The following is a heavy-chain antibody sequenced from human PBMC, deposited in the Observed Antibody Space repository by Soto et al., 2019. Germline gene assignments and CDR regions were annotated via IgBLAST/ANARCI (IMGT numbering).Heavy chain of an antibody. CDR3: ARAAPGMDV. CDR1: GFTLSYFA. Sequence: QVQLVESGGGVVQPGTSLRLSCSASGFTLSYFAMHWVRQTPGKGLEWVALISNDGSNEYYADSVRGRFTISRDNSKHKLYLQMSGLRTDDTAIYYCARAAPGMDVWSQGSTVIVSS. V-gene: IGHV3-30-3*01. J-gene: IGHJ6*02. CDR2: ISNDGSNE.